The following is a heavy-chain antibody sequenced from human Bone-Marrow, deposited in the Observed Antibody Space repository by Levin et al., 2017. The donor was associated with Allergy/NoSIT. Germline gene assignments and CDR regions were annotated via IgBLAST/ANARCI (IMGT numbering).Heavy chain of an antibody. V-gene: IGHV1-18*01. CDR3: ARDAKGYDFWSGYYPGFMDL. J-gene: IGHJ6*03. D-gene: IGHD3-3*01. CDR2: ISGYNGKT. CDR1: GYTFSNYG. Sequence: EASVKVSCKASGYTFSNYGITWVRQAPGQGLEWMGWISGYNGKTHYAQKFQGRLTMTTDISTITAYMELRSLRSNDTAVYYCARDAKGYDFWSGYYPGFMDLWGKGTTVTVSS.